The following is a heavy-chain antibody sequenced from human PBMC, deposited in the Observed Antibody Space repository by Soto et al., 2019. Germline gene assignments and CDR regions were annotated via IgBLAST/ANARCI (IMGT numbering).Heavy chain of an antibody. Sequence: SETLSLTCTVSGGSISSGGYYWSWIRQHPGKGLEWIGYIYYSGSTYYNPSLKSRVTISVDTSKNQFSLKLSSVTAADTAVYYCARGSYGSGSYPPTHNWFDPWGQGTLVTVSS. J-gene: IGHJ5*02. CDR3: ARGSYGSGSYPPTHNWFDP. V-gene: IGHV4-31*03. CDR2: IYYSGST. CDR1: GGSISSGGYY. D-gene: IGHD3-10*01.